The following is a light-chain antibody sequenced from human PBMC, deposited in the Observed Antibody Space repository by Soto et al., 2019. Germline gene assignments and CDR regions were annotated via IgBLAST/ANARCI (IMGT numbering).Light chain of an antibody. CDR3: NSYTGSSTYV. CDR1: SSDVGVYNY. CDR2: EVS. V-gene: IGLV2-14*01. J-gene: IGLJ1*01. Sequence: QSALTQPASVSGSPGQSITISCTGTSSDVGVYNYVSWYQQHPGKAPKLMIYEVSNRPSGVSNRFSGSKSGNTASLTISGRQAEDEADYYCNSYTGSSTYVFGTGTKLTVL.